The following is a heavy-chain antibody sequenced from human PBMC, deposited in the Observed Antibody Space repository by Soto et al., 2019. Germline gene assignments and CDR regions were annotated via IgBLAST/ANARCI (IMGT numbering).Heavy chain of an antibody. D-gene: IGHD3-10*01. CDR1: GGSINSGGYS. Sequence: QLQLQESGSGLVKPSQKLSLTCTVSGGSINSGGYSWSWIRQPPGKGLEWIGYIYRSGSAYYSPSLQNRVTISVDTSKNHFSLNLTSVTAVDTAVYYCAVSGRGGLDVWGQGTTVTVSS. V-gene: IGHV4-30-2*01. J-gene: IGHJ6*02. CDR2: IYRSGSA. CDR3: AVSGRGGLDV.